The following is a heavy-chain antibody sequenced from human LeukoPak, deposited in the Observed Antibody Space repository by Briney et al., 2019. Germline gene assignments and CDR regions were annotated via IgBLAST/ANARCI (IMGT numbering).Heavy chain of an antibody. V-gene: IGHV1-69*06. CDR3: ASSDYYDSSGYDDAFDI. Sequence: SVKVSCKASGGTFSSYAISWVRQAPGQGLEWMGGIIPIFGTANYAQKFQGRVTITADKSTSTAYMELSSLRSEDTAVYYCASSDYYDSSGYDDAFDIWGQGTMVTVSS. D-gene: IGHD3-22*01. CDR2: IIPIFGTA. CDR1: GGTFSSYA. J-gene: IGHJ3*02.